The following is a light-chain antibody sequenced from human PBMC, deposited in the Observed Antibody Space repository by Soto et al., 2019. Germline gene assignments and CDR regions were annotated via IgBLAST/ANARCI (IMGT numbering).Light chain of an antibody. CDR1: QSVSYNSKNY. V-gene: IGKV4-1*01. J-gene: IGKJ2*01. CDR2: WAS. CDR3: QQYYTSPYT. Sequence: DTVMTQSPDSLAVSLGERATINCKSSQSVSYNSKNYLAWYQQKSGQPPKLLIYWASTRESGVPDRFSGSGSGTDFTLTISSLQADDVAVYYCQQYYTSPYTFGQGTKLEIK.